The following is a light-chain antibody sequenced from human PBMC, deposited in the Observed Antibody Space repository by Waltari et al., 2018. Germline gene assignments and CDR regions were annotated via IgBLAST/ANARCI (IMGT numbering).Light chain of an antibody. Sequence: DIVMTQSPDSLAVSLGARATINCKSSQSVLYSSNNKNYLAWYQQKPGQPPKLLIYWASTRESGAPDRFSGSGSGTDFTLTISSLQAEDVAVYYCQQYYDTPYTFGQGTKLEIK. V-gene: IGKV4-1*01. CDR2: WAS. CDR1: QSVLYSSNNKNY. J-gene: IGKJ2*01. CDR3: QQYYDTPYT.